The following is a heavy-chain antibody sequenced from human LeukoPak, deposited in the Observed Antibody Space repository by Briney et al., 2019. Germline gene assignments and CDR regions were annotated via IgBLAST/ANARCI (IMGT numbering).Heavy chain of an antibody. V-gene: IGHV3-48*01. CDR3: AKDRSEVAMDV. CDR2: ITNSGNSK. CDR1: EFTFSSYS. J-gene: IGHJ6*02. Sequence: GGSLRLSCAASEFTFSSYSMNWVRQAPGKGLEWVSYITNSGNSKSYADSVKGRFTISRDNTKSSLYLQTNGLRAEDTAVYYCAKDRSEVAMDVWGQGTTVTVSS. D-gene: IGHD3-3*01.